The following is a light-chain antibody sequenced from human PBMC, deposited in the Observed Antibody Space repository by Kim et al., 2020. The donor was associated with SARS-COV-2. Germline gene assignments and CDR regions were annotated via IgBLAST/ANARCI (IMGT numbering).Light chain of an antibody. Sequence: ASVGDRVTITCRASQGVSKYLAWYQQRPGKVPKLLILDTSTLQSGVPSRFSGSGSGTDFTLTISSLQPEDVATYYCQNYDSAPLTFGGGTKVDIK. CDR1: QGVSKY. CDR3: QNYDSAPLT. J-gene: IGKJ4*01. CDR2: DTS. V-gene: IGKV1-27*01.